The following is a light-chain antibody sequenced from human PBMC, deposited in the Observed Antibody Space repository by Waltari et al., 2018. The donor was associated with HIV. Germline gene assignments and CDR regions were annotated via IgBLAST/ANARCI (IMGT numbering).Light chain of an antibody. CDR3: QQSDNVPLT. J-gene: IGKJ4*01. V-gene: IGKV1-39*01. Sequence: DTQMTQSPSYLSASVGDKITITCRASRNISTYLNWFQQKSGQAPKLLIYAASNLRSGVPSRFSGSGSGTEFTLTISCLKPEDFGTYFCQQSDNVPLTFGGGTRVE. CDR2: AAS. CDR1: RNISTY.